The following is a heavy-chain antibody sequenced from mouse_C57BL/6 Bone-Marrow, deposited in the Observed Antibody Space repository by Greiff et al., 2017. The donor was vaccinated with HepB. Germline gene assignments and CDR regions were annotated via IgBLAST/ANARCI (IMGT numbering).Heavy chain of an antibody. Sequence: VQLQQSGPELVKPGASVKISCKASGYTFTDYYMNWVKQSHGKSLEWIGDINPNNGGTSYNQKFKGKATLTVDKSSSTAYMELRSLTSEDSAVYYCARRGSTMVTYYWGQGTTLTVSS. D-gene: IGHD2-2*01. CDR1: GYTFTDYY. V-gene: IGHV1-26*01. CDR3: ARRGSTMVTYY. CDR2: INPNNGGT. J-gene: IGHJ2*01.